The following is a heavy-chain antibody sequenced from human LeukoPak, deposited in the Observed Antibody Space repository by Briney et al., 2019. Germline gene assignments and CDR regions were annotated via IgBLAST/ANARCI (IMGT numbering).Heavy chain of an antibody. J-gene: IGHJ3*02. CDR1: GFTFSSYD. CDR2: IGTAGDT. CDR3: ARDRIAAAGGAFDI. V-gene: IGHV3-13*01. Sequence: GESLKISCAASGFTFSSYDMHWVRQATGKGLEWVSAIGTAGDTYYPGSVKGRFTISRENAKNSLYLQMNSLRAGDTAVYYCARDRIAAAGGAFDIWGQGTMVTVSS. D-gene: IGHD6-13*01.